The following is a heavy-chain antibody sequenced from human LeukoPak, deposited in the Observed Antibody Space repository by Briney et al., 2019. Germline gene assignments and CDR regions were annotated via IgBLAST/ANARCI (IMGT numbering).Heavy chain of an antibody. J-gene: IGHJ4*02. CDR1: GGSISSYY. Sequence: SETLSLTCTVSGGSISSYYWSWIRQPPGKGLEWIGYIYYSGSTNYNPSLKSRVTISVDTSKNQFSLKLSSVTAADTAVYYCASEYSSSWYYFDYWGQGTLVTVSS. V-gene: IGHV4-59*12. CDR2: IYYSGST. D-gene: IGHD6-13*01. CDR3: ASEYSSSWYYFDY.